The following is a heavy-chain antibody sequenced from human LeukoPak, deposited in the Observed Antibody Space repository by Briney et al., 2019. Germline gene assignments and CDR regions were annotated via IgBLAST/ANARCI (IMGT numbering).Heavy chain of an antibody. D-gene: IGHD1-26*01. CDR3: AREEVRWSYRYLVDYYYGMDV. J-gene: IGHJ6*02. CDR2: ISAYNGNT. V-gene: IGHV1-18*01. Sequence: GASVKVACKASGYTFTSYGISWVRQAPGQGLEWMGWISAYNGNTNYAQKLQGRVTMTTDTSTSTAYMELRSLRSDDTAVYYCAREEVRWSYRYLVDYYYGMDVWGQGTTVTVSS. CDR1: GYTFTSYG.